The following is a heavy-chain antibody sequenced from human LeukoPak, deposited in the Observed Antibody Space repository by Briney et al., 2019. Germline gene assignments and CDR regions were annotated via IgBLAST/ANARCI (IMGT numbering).Heavy chain of an antibody. D-gene: IGHD2-2*02. Sequence: GGSLRLSCATSGFTFSFYGMHWVRQAPGKGLEWVAFIQNDGSLKFYADSVRGRFSISRDNSKNTLFLQMNSLRADDTAVYYCAKTSDQLLYSKFDFWGQGTLVTVSS. J-gene: IGHJ4*02. CDR2: IQNDGSLK. V-gene: IGHV3-30*02. CDR3: AKTSDQLLYSKFDF. CDR1: GFTFSFYG.